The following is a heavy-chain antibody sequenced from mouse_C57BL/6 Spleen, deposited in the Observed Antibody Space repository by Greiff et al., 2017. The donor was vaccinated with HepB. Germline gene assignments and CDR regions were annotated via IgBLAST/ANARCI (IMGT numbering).Heavy chain of an antibody. D-gene: IGHD2-4*01. CDR3: ARWDDYAGNYFDY. CDR2: INPNYGTT. J-gene: IGHJ2*01. V-gene: IGHV1-39*01. CDR1: GYSFTDYN. Sequence: VQLKESGAELVKPGASVKISCKASGYSFTDYNMNWVKQSNGKSLEWIGVINPNYGTTSYNQKFKGKATLTVDQSSSTAYMQLNSLTSEDSAVYYCARWDDYAGNYFDYWGQGTTLTVSS.